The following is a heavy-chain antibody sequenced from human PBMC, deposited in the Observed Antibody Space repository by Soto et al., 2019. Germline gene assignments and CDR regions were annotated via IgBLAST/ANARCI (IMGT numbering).Heavy chain of an antibody. V-gene: IGHV4-4*02. CDR1: GASITDNNY. J-gene: IGHJ4*02. Sequence: QVQLLESGPGLVKPSGPLSLTCTVSGASITDNNYWSWVRQPPGKGLEWIGEIHHSGITKYNPSLTSRLIISMDKSNNQFSLNLSPVTAADTAVYYCARDYSRSFYSSGFLDYWGQGTLVTVSS. CDR2: IHHSGIT. CDR3: ARDYSRSFYSSGFLDY. D-gene: IGHD6-19*01.